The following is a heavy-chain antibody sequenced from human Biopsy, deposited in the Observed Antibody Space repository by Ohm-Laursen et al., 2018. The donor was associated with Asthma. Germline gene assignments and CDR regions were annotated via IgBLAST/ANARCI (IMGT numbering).Heavy chain of an antibody. CDR3: ARHWNWGSFFDY. Sequence: SDTLSLTCTVSGGSMSSSSYSWGWIRQPPGKGLEWIGSISYTGNTDIPSLRSRVTLSVGTSKNNFSLKLTSVTAADTAVFYCARHWNWGSFFDYWGQGMLVTVSS. CDR2: ISYTGNT. J-gene: IGHJ4*02. D-gene: IGHD7-27*01. V-gene: IGHV4-39*01. CDR1: GGSMSSSSYS.